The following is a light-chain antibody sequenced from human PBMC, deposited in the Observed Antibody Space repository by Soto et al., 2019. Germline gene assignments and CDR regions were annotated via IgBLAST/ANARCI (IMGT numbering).Light chain of an antibody. Sequence: QSVPIPPLSAPGSPRQRITIFWYGGSSNIGCNSLYWFQPLPATAPKLLMYKSNRRPSGVPDRFSGSMSGTSAPLAIAGLRSGVEPDYYCASRDYCMSGVVFGGGTPPPVL. J-gene: IGLJ3*02. CDR3: ASRDYCMSGVV. CDR2: KSN. V-gene: IGLV1-47*01. CDR1: SSNIGCNS.